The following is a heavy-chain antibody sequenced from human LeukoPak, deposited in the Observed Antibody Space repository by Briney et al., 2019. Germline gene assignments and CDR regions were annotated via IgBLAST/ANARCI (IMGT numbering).Heavy chain of an antibody. CDR3: VREGRRSRWDDWYFNL. D-gene: IGHD6-13*01. Sequence: GGSLRLSRAASGFTFSSYALSWVRPAPGKGLEWVSAIGTFGDTYYSDSVKGRFTISRDNAKNSLYLQMNSLRAGDTGVYYCVREGRRSRWDDWYFNLWGRGTLVTVSS. CDR2: IGTFGDT. V-gene: IGHV3-13*01. J-gene: IGHJ2*01. CDR1: GFTFSSYA.